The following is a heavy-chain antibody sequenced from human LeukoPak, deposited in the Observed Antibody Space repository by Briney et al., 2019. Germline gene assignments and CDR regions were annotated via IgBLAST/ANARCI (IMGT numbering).Heavy chain of an antibody. Sequence: PSETLSLTCTVSGGSISSGGYYWSRIRQHPGKGLEWIGYIYYSGSTYYNPSLKSRVTISVDTSKNQFSLKLSPVTAADTAVYYCARVFVEKGNWFDPWGQGTLVTVSS. V-gene: IGHV4-31*03. CDR1: GGSISSGGYY. J-gene: IGHJ5*02. D-gene: IGHD5-24*01. CDR3: ARVFVEKGNWFDP. CDR2: IYYSGST.